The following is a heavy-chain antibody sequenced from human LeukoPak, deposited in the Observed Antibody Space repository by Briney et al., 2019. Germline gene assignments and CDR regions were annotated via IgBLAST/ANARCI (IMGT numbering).Heavy chain of an antibody. CDR1: GGSITSNNW. D-gene: IGHD4-11*01. Sequence: SETLSLTCTVSGGSITSNNWWSWVRQPPGRGLEWIGEIHHTGTTNYNPSLKSRVTLSVDKSKNQFSLRLNSVTAADTAVYYCARVPTSLAFDYWGQGTLVTVSS. V-gene: IGHV4-4*02. CDR2: IHHTGTT. J-gene: IGHJ4*02. CDR3: ARVPTSLAFDY.